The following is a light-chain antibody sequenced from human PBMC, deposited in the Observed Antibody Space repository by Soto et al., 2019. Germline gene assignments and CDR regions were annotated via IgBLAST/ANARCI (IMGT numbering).Light chain of an antibody. CDR1: GADVGNYDL. CDR3: CSYAGNGAWV. V-gene: IGLV2-23*02. Sequence: QSVLTQPASVSGSPGQSITISCAGSGADVGNYDLLSWYQQIPGKAPKLIIFEVNRWPSGVSDRFSGFKSGNTASLTISGLQAEDEADFFCCSYAGNGAWVFGGGTQLTVL. CDR2: EVN. J-gene: IGLJ3*02.